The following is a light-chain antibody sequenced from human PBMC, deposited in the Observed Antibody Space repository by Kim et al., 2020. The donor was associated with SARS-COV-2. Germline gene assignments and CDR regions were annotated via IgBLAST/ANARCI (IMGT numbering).Light chain of an antibody. J-gene: IGLJ3*02. CDR1: SLRSYY. CDR2: GKN. V-gene: IGLV3-19*01. Sequence: SSELTQDPAVSVALGQTVRITCQGDSLRSYYASWYQQRPGQAPVLVIYGKNNRPSGIPDRFSGSRSGNTASLTITGTQAEDEADYYCTSRDSRGNHLVFGGGTQLTVL. CDR3: TSRDSRGNHLV.